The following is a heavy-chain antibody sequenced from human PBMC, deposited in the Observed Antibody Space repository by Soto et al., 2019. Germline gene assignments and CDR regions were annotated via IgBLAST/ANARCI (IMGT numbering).Heavy chain of an antibody. J-gene: IGHJ3*02. V-gene: IGHV3-30*03. CDR3: THSSGYYSAFDI. Sequence: GGSLRLSCAASGFPFSDYYMNWVRPAPGKGLEWVAIISFDGVSKYYADSVKGRFTISRDNSMNMLYMQMNSLKTEDTAVYYCTHSSGYYSAFDIWGQGTMVTVSS. CDR2: ISFDGVSK. D-gene: IGHD3-22*01. CDR1: GFPFSDYY.